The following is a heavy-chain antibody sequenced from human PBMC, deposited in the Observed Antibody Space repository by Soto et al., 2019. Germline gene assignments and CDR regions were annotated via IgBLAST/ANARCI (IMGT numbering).Heavy chain of an antibody. V-gene: IGHV3-30-3*01. Sequence: PGGSLRLSCAASGFIFRSYHMHWVRQAPGKGLEWVSSISYDDSNKYYTDSVKGRFTISRDNSQNTLYLQMNSLRDEDTAMYYCARALDFSNASKDNWFDPLAQRTLVT. D-gene: IGHD3-3*01. CDR2: ISYDDSNK. CDR1: GFIFRSYH. CDR3: ARALDFSNASKDNWFDP. J-gene: IGHJ5*01.